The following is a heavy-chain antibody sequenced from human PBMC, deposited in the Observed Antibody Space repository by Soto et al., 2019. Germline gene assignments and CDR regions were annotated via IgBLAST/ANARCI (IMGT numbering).Heavy chain of an antibody. Sequence: EVQLVESGGGLIQPGGSLRLSCAASGFTVSSNYMSWVRQAPGKGLEWVSVIYSGGSTYYADSVKGRFTISRDNSKNTLYLQMNSLRAEDTAVYYCARDRVESGYPEYLKLWGQGTLVTVSS. CDR2: IYSGGST. J-gene: IGHJ1*01. D-gene: IGHD3-22*01. V-gene: IGHV3-53*01. CDR1: GFTVSSNY. CDR3: ARDRVESGYPEYLKL.